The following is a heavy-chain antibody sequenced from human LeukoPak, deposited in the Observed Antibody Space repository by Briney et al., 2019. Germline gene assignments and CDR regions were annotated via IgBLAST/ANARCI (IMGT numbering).Heavy chain of an antibody. J-gene: IGHJ6*03. V-gene: IGHV1-69*06. CDR3: TTVRLERRYSGSYLSYYMDV. Sequence: SVKVSCKASGGTFSSYAISWVRQAPGQGLEWMGGIIPIFGTANYAQKFQGRVTITADKSTSTAYMELSSLRSEDTAVYYCTTVRLERRYSGSYLSYYMDVWGKGTTVTVSS. CDR1: GGTFSSYA. D-gene: IGHD1-26*01. CDR2: IIPIFGTA.